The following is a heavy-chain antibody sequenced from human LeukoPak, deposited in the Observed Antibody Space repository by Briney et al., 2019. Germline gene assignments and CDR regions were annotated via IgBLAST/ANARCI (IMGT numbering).Heavy chain of an antibody. CDR3: ANGYGSGSYYEFDY. V-gene: IGHV3-30*18. D-gene: IGHD3-10*01. Sequence: GGSLRLSCAASGFTFSSYGMHWVRQAPGKGLEWVAVISYDGSNKYYADSVKGRFTISRDNSKNTLYLQMNSLRAEDTAVYYCANGYGSGSYYEFDYWGQGTLVTVSS. CDR1: GFTFSSYG. J-gene: IGHJ4*02. CDR2: ISYDGSNK.